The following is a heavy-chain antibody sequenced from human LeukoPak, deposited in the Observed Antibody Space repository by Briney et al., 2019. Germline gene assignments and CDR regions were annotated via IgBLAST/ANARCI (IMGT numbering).Heavy chain of an antibody. CDR1: GGSISSYY. J-gene: IGHJ5*02. V-gene: IGHV4-4*07. CDR2: IYTSGST. D-gene: IGHD6-6*01. CDR3: ARDQRAKSIAARSLTNWFDP. Sequence: SETLSLTCTVSGGSISSYYWSWIRQPAGKGLEWIGRIYTSGSTNYNPSLKSRVTMSADTSKNQFSLKLSSVTAADTAVYYCARDQRAKSIAARSLTNWFDPWGQGTLVTVSS.